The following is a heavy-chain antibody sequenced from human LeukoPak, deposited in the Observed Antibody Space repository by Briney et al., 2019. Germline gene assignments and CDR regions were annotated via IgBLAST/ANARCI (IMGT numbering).Heavy chain of an antibody. CDR1: GGTFSSYA. CDR3: ARARWGGGIPTTLYYFDY. V-gene: IGHV1-69*01. J-gene: IGHJ4*02. Sequence: GASVKVSCKASGGTFSSYAISWVRQAPGQGLEWMGGIIPIFGTANYAQKFQGRVTITADESTSTAYMELSSLRSEDTAVYYCARARWGGGIPTTLYYFDYWGQGTLVTVSS. D-gene: IGHD3-16*02. CDR2: IIPIFGTA.